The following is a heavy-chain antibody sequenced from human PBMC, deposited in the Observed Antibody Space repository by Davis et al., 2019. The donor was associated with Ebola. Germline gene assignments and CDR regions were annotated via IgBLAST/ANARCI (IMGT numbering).Heavy chain of an antibody. J-gene: IGHJ5*02. CDR2: INPNSGGT. D-gene: IGHD2-15*01. CDR1: GYTFTGYY. V-gene: IGHV1-2*04. CDR3: AREGCSGGSCYGWFDP. Sequence: ASVKVSCKASGYTFTGYYMHWVRQAPGQGLEWMGWINPNSGGTNYAQKFQGWVTMTRVTSISTAYMELSRLRSDDTAVYYCAREGCSGGSCYGWFDPWGQGTLVTVSS.